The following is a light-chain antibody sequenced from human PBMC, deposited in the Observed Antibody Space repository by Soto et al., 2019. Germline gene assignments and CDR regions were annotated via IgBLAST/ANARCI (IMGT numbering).Light chain of an antibody. CDR2: DAS. V-gene: IGKV1-5*01. CDR3: QQYNSFSRT. J-gene: IGKJ1*01. CDR1: QSISNW. Sequence: DIQMTQSPSTLSASVGARVSITCRASQSISNWLAWYQQKPGKAPKLLIYDASSLESGVPSRFSGSRSGTEFTLTISSLQPADFATYYYQQYNSFSRTFGQGTKVDIK.